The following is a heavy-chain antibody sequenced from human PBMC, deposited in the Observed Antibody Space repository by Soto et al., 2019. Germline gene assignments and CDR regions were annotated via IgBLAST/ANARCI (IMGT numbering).Heavy chain of an antibody. CDR3: ARGKRNYDYILGSYRYPLNWFDP. Sequence: SQTLSLTCAISGDSVSSNSAAWNWIRQSPSRGLEWLGRTYYRSKWYNDYAVSVKSRITINPDTSKNQFSLKLNSVTAADTAVYYCARGKRNYDYILGSYRYPLNWFDPWGQGTLVTVSS. J-gene: IGHJ5*02. V-gene: IGHV6-1*01. CDR2: TYYRSKWYN. D-gene: IGHD3-16*02. CDR1: GDSVSSNSAA.